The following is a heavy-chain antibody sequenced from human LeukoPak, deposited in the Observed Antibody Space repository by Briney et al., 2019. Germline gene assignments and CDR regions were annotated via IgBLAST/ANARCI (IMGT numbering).Heavy chain of an antibody. CDR3: AKDLIPRGYDDFYYFDY. CDR2: ISGSGGST. J-gene: IGHJ4*02. V-gene: IGHV3-23*01. CDR1: GFTFSSYA. Sequence: GGSLRLSCAASGFTFSSYAMSWVRQAPGKGLEWVSAISGSGGSTYYADSVKGRFTIPRDNSKNTLYLQMNSLRAEDTAVYYCAKDLIPRGYDDFYYFDYWGQGTLVTVSS. D-gene: IGHD5-12*01.